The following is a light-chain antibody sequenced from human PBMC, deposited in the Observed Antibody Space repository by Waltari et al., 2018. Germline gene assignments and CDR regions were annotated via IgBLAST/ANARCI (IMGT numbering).Light chain of an antibody. CDR1: NSNIGSDN. CDR2: KNN. J-gene: IGLJ1*01. CDR3: VGWDASLSGYV. Sequence: QSVLTQPPSASGTPGQRVTISCSGSNSNIGSDNVYWYQHLPGPAPKLLIYKNNQRPSGIPDRCSGSKSGTSASLAISGLRSEDDGDYYYVGWDASLSGYVFGTGTKVTVL. V-gene: IGLV1-47*01.